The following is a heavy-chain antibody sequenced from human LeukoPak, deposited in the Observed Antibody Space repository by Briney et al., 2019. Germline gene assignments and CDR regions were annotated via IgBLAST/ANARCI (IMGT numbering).Heavy chain of an antibody. V-gene: IGHV3-21*01. CDR1: GFTFSSYA. CDR2: ISSSSSYI. J-gene: IGHJ3*02. D-gene: IGHD6-19*01. Sequence: PGGSLRLSCAASGFTFSSYAMNWVRQAPGKGLEWVSSISSSSSYIYYADSVKGRFTISRDNAKNSLYLQMNSLRAEDTAVYYCARDPRYGSGWKDAFDIWGQGTMVTVSS. CDR3: ARDPRYGSGWKDAFDI.